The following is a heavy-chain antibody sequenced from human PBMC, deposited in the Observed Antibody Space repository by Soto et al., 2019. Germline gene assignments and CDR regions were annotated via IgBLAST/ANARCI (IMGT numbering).Heavy chain of an antibody. Sequence: SLRLSCAASGFTFTTFWMHWVRQVPGKGLEWVSRIDPDETVTDYADSVRGRFTISRDNPKNTLYLQMDSLRDDDTAVYYCTRAGTSTVSFFDYWGHGTLVTVSS. CDR2: IDPDETVT. D-gene: IGHD4-17*01. V-gene: IGHV3-74*01. CDR3: TRAGTSTVSFFDY. J-gene: IGHJ4*03. CDR1: GFTFTTFW.